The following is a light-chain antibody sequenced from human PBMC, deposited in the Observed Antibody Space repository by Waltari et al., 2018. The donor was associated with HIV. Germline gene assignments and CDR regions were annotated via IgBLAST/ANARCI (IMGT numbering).Light chain of an antibody. CDR2: ENN. V-gene: IGLV1-51*02. J-gene: IGLJ2*01. CDR3: GTWDTSLSAVL. Sequence: QSVLTQPPSVSAAPGQKVTISCSGSSSNIGNNYVSWYQQLPGTPPKLLIYENNKRPAGIPDRFSGSKSGTSATLGVTGLQTGDEADYYCGTWDTSLSAVLFGGGTKLTVL. CDR1: SSNIGNNY.